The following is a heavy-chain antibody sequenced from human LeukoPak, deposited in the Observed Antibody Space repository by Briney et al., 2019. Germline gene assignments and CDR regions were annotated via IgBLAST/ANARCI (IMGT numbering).Heavy chain of an antibody. CDR2: IKQDGSEK. CDR1: GFTFDKYW. J-gene: IGHJ4*02. D-gene: IGHD6-6*01. V-gene: IGHV3-7*03. Sequence: GGSLRLSCAASGFTFDKYWMSWVRQAPGKGLEWVANIKQDGSEKYYVDSVKGRFTISRDSAENSLFLQMNSLRAEDTAVYFCASAGGDSRSPLPFYYWGQGTLVTVSS. CDR3: ASAGGDSRSPLPFYY.